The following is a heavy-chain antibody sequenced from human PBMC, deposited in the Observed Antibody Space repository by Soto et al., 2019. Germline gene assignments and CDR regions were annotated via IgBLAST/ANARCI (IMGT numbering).Heavy chain of an antibody. J-gene: IGHJ6*02. CDR2: ISAYNGNT. D-gene: IGHD2-2*01. CDR1: GYTFTSYG. V-gene: IGHV1-18*01. CDR3: AREGGRYCSSTSCYWNYYYGMDV. Sequence: ASVKVSCKASGYTFTSYGISWVRQAPGQGLEWMGWISAYNGNTNYAQKLQGRVTMTTDTSTSTAYMELRSLRSDDTAVYYCAREGGRYCSSTSCYWNYYYGMDVWGQGTTVTVSS.